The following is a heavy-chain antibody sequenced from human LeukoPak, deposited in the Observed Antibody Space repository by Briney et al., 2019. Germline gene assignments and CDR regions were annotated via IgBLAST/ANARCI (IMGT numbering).Heavy chain of an antibody. D-gene: IGHD6-6*01. J-gene: IGHJ4*02. V-gene: IGHV1-2*02. Sequence: ASVKVSCMASGYTFTGYYIHWVRQAPGQGLEWMGWINPNSGGTNYAQKFQGRVTMTRDTSISTAYMELSRLRSDDTAVYYCAREGDWKQLDFDYWGQGTLVTVSS. CDR3: AREGDWKQLDFDY. CDR1: GYTFTGYY. CDR2: INPNSGGT.